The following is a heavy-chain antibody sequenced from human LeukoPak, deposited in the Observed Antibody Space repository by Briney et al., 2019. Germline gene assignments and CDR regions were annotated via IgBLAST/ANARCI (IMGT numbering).Heavy chain of an antibody. Sequence: SETLSLTCAVYGGSFSGYYWSWIRQPPGKGLEWIGHIYNSGSTNYNPSLKSRVTISVDTSKNQFSLKLSSVTAADTAVYYCVKDGSGSYYNWFDPWGQGTLVTVSS. V-gene: IGHV4-59*01. D-gene: IGHD1-26*01. CDR1: GGSFSGYY. CDR3: VKDGSGSYYNWFDP. J-gene: IGHJ5*02. CDR2: IYNSGST.